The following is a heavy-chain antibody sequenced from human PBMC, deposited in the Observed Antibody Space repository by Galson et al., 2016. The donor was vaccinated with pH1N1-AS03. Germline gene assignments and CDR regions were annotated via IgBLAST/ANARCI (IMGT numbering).Heavy chain of an antibody. CDR3: ATAGNYFDIRRFDY. CDR1: GLTFSSYA. J-gene: IGHJ4*02. Sequence: SVKVSCKASGLTFSSYAISWVRQAPGQGLQWMGGVKGVFRTTNYAQKFQGRSTLTMDQSTGKAYMEVSSLRAEHTAVYYCATAGNYFDIRRFDYWGQGTPVTVFS. CDR2: VKGVFRTT. D-gene: IGHD3-9*01. V-gene: IGHV1-69*05.